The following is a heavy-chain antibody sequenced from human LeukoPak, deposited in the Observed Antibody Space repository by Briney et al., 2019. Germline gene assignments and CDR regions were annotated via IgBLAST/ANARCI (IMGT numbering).Heavy chain of an antibody. J-gene: IGHJ6*03. CDR3: ARVTTVVVAATPFIHYYYMDV. V-gene: IGHV1-69*06. CDR1: GYTFTSYY. CDR2: IIPIFGTA. Sequence: GASVKVSCKASGYTFTSYYMHWVRQAPGQGLEWMGGIIPIFGTANYAQKFQGRVTITADKSTSTAYMELSSLRSEDTAVYYCARVTTVVVAATPFIHYYYMDVWGKGTTVTVSS. D-gene: IGHD2-15*01.